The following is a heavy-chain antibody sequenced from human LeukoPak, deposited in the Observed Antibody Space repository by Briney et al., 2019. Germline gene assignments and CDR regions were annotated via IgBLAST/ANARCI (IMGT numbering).Heavy chain of an antibody. Sequence: SQTLSHTCTVSGGSISSGSYYWSWIRQPAGKGLEWIGRIYTSGSTNYNPSLKSRVTISVDTSKNQFSLKLSSVTAADTAVYYCARMAGTYYDFWSGYYPYYYYYYMDVWGKGTTVTVSS. V-gene: IGHV4-61*02. D-gene: IGHD3-3*01. J-gene: IGHJ6*03. CDR3: ARMAGTYYDFWSGYYPYYYYYYMDV. CDR2: IYTSGST. CDR1: GGSISSGSYY.